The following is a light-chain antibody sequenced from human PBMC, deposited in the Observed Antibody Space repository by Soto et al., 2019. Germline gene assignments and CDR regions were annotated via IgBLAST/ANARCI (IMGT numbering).Light chain of an antibody. V-gene: IGKV3-15*01. CDR1: QSVSSN. J-gene: IGKJ3*01. Sequence: EIVMTQSPATLSVSPGERAALSCRASQSVSSNLAWYQQKPGQAPRLLIYGASTRATGIPARFSGSGSGTEFTLTISSLQSEDFAVYYCQQYNNWPASFTLGPGTKVDI. CDR2: GAS. CDR3: QQYNNWPASFT.